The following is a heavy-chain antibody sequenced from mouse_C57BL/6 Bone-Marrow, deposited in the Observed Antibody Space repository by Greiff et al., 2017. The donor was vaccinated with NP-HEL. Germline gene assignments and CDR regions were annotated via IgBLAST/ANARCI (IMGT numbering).Heavy chain of an antibody. D-gene: IGHD2-4*01. J-gene: IGHJ3*01. Sequence: EVQLVESGGDLVKPGGSLKLSCAASGFPFSSYGMSWVRPTPDKRLEWVATVSSGGSYTYYPDSVKGRFTISRDNAKNTLYLQMSSLNSEDTAMYYCASPYDYDVAWFAYWGQGTLVTVSA. CDR3: ASPYDYDVAWFAY. V-gene: IGHV5-6*01. CDR2: VSSGGSYT. CDR1: GFPFSSYG.